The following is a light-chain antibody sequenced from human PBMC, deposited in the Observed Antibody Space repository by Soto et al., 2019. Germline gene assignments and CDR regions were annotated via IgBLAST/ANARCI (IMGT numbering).Light chain of an antibody. J-gene: IGKJ5*01. CDR3: QQHSSLIT. CDR2: DTS. Sequence: EIVLTQSPATLSLSPGQRATLSCRASQSVSTYLAWYQQKPGQAPRLFIYDTSKRATGIPARFSGSGSGTDFPLTISSLEPEYFAVYYCQQHSSLITFGQGTRLEIK. V-gene: IGKV3-11*01. CDR1: QSVSTY.